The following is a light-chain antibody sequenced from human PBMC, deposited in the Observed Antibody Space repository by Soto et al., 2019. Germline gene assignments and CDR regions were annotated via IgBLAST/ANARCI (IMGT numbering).Light chain of an antibody. CDR3: QQTYSSPHT. Sequence: DIQMTQSPSSLSASVGDRVTITCRASQTISRYLNWYQQKLGKAPKLLIFVASSLQSGVPSRFSGSGSGTDFTLTISSLQPEDFATYYCQQTYSSPHTFAQGTKLEIK. CDR2: VAS. J-gene: IGKJ2*01. CDR1: QTISRY. V-gene: IGKV1-39*01.